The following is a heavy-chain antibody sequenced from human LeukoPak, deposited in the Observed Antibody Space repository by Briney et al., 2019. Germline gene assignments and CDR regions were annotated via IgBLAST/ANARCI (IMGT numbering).Heavy chain of an antibody. Sequence: GGSLRLSCAASGFTFSSYAMSWVRQAPGKGLKWVSTINDNGDGTYYADSVKGRFTISRDNSYNTVSLQMNSLRAEDTAVYYCARAMVRGVEDYWGQGTLVTVSS. CDR1: GFTFSSYA. CDR2: INDNGDGT. CDR3: ARAMVRGVEDY. D-gene: IGHD3-10*01. V-gene: IGHV3-23*01. J-gene: IGHJ4*02.